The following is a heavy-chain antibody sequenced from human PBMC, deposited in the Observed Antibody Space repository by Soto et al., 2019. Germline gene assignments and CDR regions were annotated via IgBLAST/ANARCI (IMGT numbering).Heavy chain of an antibody. CDR1: GFTFSTSG. CDR2: IWYDGNNK. J-gene: IGHJ4*02. CDR3: ARDCSGGSCYYFDY. D-gene: IGHD2-15*01. V-gene: IGHV3-33*01. Sequence: PGGSMRLSCVAAGFTFSTSGMHWVRQDTGKGLEWVAVIWYDGNNKYYADSVKGRFSISRDNSKNTLYLQMNSLRVEDTAVYYCARDCSGGSCYYFDYWGQGTLVTVSS.